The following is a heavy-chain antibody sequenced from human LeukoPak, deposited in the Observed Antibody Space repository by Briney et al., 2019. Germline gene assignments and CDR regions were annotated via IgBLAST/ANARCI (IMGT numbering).Heavy chain of an antibody. D-gene: IGHD3-10*01. V-gene: IGHV4-34*01. CDR1: GGSFSGYY. CDR3: ARVLRSYYYGSGSLGDWFDP. CDR2: INHSGST. J-gene: IGHJ5*02. Sequence: PSETLSLTCAVYGGSFSGYYWTWIRQPPGKGLEWIGEINHSGSTNYNPSLSSRVTISVATSKNQFSLNLSSVTAADTAVYYCARVLRSYYYGSGSLGDWFDPWGQGTLVTVSS.